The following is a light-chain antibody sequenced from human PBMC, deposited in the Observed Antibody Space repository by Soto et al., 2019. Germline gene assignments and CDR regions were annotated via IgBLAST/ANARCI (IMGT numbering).Light chain of an antibody. V-gene: IGKV3-20*01. CDR2: GAS. CDR1: QSVTSSY. CDR3: QQSGTPSPCT. J-gene: IGKJ1*01. Sequence: DIVLTQSPGTLSLSPGEGATLSCRASQSVTSSYFAWFQQKPGQAPRPLIYGASSRATGIPDKCSVSGAETDFTLRSSRLEPADVAVYYRQQSGTPSPCTFGTGTRV.